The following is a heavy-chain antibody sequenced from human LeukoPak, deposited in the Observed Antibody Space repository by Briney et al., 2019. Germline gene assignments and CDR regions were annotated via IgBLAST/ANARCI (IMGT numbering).Heavy chain of an antibody. CDR2: TYYRSKWYN. CDR1: GDSASGNNAA. Sequence: SQTLSLTCAISGDSASGNNAAWNWLRQSPSRGLEWLGRTYYRSKWYNDYAVSVKSRMTINPDTSENQFSLLLNAVTPEDTAVYYCTGGYALDSWGQATPVAVCS. J-gene: IGHJ5*01. D-gene: IGHD2-2*01. CDR3: TGGYALDS. V-gene: IGHV6-1*01.